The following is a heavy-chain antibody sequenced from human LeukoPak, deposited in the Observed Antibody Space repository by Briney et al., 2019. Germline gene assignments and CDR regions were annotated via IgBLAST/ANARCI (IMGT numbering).Heavy chain of an antibody. J-gene: IGHJ4*02. CDR3: ARVWSSGYTKDY. CDR1: GVTFSSYR. D-gene: IGHD3-22*01. Sequence: GGSLRLSCAASGVTFSSYRIDWVRQAPGKGLEWPSYISSSSSTIYYADSVKGRFTISRDNAKNSVYLQMNSLRAEDTAVYYCARVWSSGYTKDYWGQGTLVTVSS. V-gene: IGHV3-48*04. CDR2: ISSSSSTI.